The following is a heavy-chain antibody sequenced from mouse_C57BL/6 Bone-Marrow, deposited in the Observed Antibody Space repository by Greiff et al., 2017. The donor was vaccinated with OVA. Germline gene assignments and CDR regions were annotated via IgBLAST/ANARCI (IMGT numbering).Heavy chain of an antibody. J-gene: IGHJ3*01. Sequence: VQLQQSGPELVKPGASVKISCKASGYTFTDYYMNWVKQSHGKSLEWIGDINPNNGGTSYNQKFKGKATLTADKSSSTAYMQLSSLTSEDSAVYFCARDGYYLFAYWGQGTLVTVSA. CDR3: ARDGYYLFAY. D-gene: IGHD2-3*01. CDR2: INPNNGGT. V-gene: IGHV1-26*01. CDR1: GYTFTDYY.